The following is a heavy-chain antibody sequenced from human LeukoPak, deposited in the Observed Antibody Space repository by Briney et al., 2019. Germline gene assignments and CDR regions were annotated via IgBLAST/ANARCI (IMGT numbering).Heavy chain of an antibody. Sequence: PGGSLRLSCAASGFAFSSYAMSWVRQAPGTGLEWVSSIYGSGDTTYYADSVKGRLTISRDNSLYLQVNTLSADDTATYYCAKDASAQHLGNFDFWGQGTLVTVSS. D-gene: IGHD6-13*01. CDR2: IYGSGDTT. V-gene: IGHV3-23*01. J-gene: IGHJ4*02. CDR1: GFAFSSYA. CDR3: AKDASAQHLGNFDF.